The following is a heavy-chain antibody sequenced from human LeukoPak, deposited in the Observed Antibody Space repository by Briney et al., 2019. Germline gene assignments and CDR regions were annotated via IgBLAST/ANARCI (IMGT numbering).Heavy chain of an antibody. CDR2: FDPEDGET. Sequence: ASVKVSCKVSGYTLTELSMHWVRQAPGKGLEWMGGFDPEDGETIYAQKFQGRVTMTEDTSTDTAYMELSRLRSDDTAVYYCARDYYDSSGPNYWGQGTLVTVSS. J-gene: IGHJ4*02. CDR3: ARDYYDSSGPNY. D-gene: IGHD3-22*01. CDR1: GYTLTELS. V-gene: IGHV1-24*01.